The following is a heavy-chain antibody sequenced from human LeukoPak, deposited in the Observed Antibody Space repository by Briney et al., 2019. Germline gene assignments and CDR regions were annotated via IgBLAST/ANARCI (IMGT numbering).Heavy chain of an antibody. CDR3: ARELAVAGTGFDY. J-gene: IGHJ4*02. CDR1: GFTFSSYA. V-gene: IGHV3-23*01. Sequence: PGGSLRLSCAASGFTFSSYAMSWVRQAPGKGLEWVSAISGSGGSTYYADSVKGRFTISRDNAKNSLYLQMNSLRAEDTAVYYCARELAVAGTGFDYWGQGTLVTVSS. D-gene: IGHD6-19*01. CDR2: ISGSGGST.